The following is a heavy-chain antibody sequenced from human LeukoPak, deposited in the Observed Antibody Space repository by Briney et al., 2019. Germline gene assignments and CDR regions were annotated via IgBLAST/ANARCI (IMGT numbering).Heavy chain of an antibody. Sequence: GGTLTLSCAASGFTFSSCWMHWVRKAQGKGQVLVARINSDGSSTSYADSVKGRFTTSRDNAKNTLYLQMSSLRVEDTAVYYCARVTSLTGTIFDSWGQGTLVTVSS. CDR1: GFTFSSCW. D-gene: IGHD1-7*01. CDR2: INSDGSST. CDR3: ARVTSLTGTIFDS. V-gene: IGHV3-74*01. J-gene: IGHJ4*02.